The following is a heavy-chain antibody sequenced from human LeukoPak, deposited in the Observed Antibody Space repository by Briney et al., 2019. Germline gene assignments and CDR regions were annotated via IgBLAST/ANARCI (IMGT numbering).Heavy chain of an antibody. J-gene: IGHJ6*02. V-gene: IGHV3-7*03. CDR2: INHNGNVN. Sequence: GGSLRLSCAASGFSFSEYWMSWVRQAPGKGLEWVASINHNGNVNYYVDSVKGRFTISRDNAKNSLYLQMSNLRAEDTAVYFCARGGGLDVWGQGATVTVSS. CDR3: ARGGGLDV. CDR1: GFSFSEYW. D-gene: IGHD3-16*01.